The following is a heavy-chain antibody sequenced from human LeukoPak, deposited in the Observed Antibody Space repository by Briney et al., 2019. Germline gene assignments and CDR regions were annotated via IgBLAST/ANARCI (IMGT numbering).Heavy chain of an antibody. CDR1: GGSFSTYY. Sequence: SETLSLTCTVTGGSFSTYYWSWIWQPPGKGLEWIGHFYYSGSTNDNPSLKSRVTISVDTSRNQFSLKLTSVTAADTAVYYCARGQGGNYYLNYFDYWGQGALVTVSS. CDR2: FYYSGST. J-gene: IGHJ4*02. V-gene: IGHV4-59*01. CDR3: ARGQGGNYYLNYFDY. D-gene: IGHD1-26*01.